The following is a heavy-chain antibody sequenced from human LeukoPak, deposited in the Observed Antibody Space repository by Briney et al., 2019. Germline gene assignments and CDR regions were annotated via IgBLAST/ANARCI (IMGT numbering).Heavy chain of an antibody. J-gene: IGHJ5*02. CDR2: IIPIFGTA. D-gene: IGHD2-2*02. Sequence: SVKVSCKASGGTFSSYAISWVRQAPGQGLEWMGGIIPIFGTANYAQKFQGRVTITADESTSTAYMELSSLRSEDTAAYYCARATHEPAELLYWRFWFDPWGQGTLVTVSS. CDR3: ARATHEPAELLYWRFWFDP. V-gene: IGHV1-69*01. CDR1: GGTFSSYA.